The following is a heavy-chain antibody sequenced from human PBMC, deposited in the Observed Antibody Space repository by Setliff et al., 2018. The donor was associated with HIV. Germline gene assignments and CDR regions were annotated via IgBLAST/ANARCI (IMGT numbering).Heavy chain of an antibody. CDR1: GGTFSIYA. CDR3: ARGGVCTSTSCGGNYYYGMDV. V-gene: IGHV1-69*10. D-gene: IGHD2-2*01. J-gene: IGHJ6*02. CDR2: IIPILGMS. Sequence: SVKVSCKASGGTFSIYAISWVRQAPGQGLEWMGGIIPILGMSIYAQKFQGRVMITADESTGTAYMELSSLSSDDTAVYYCARGGVCTSTSCGGNYYYGMDVWGQGTTVTVSS.